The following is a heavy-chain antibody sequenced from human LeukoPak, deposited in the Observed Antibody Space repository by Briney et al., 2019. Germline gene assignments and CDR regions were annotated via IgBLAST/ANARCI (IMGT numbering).Heavy chain of an antibody. Sequence: GGSLRLSCAASGFTFDDYAMHWVRQAPGKGLEWVSGISWNSVSIRYADSVMGRFTISRDNAKKSLYLQMNSLRAEDTALYYCAKDTQDIVVVPAHWGQGTLVTVSS. D-gene: IGHD2-2*01. J-gene: IGHJ4*02. CDR1: GFTFDDYA. CDR3: AKDTQDIVVVPAH. CDR2: ISWNSVSI. V-gene: IGHV3-9*01.